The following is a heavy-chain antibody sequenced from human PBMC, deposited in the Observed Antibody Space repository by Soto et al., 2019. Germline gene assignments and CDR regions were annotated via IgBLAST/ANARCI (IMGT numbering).Heavy chain of an antibody. J-gene: IGHJ4*02. Sequence: GGSLRLSCAASGFTFSSYAMHWVRQAPGKGLEWVAVISYDGSNKYYADSVKGRFTISRDNSKNTLYLQMNSLRAEDTAVYYCARDKQWLALDYWGQGTLVTVSS. V-gene: IGHV3-30-3*01. CDR3: ARDKQWLALDY. CDR1: GFTFSSYA. D-gene: IGHD6-19*01. CDR2: ISYDGSNK.